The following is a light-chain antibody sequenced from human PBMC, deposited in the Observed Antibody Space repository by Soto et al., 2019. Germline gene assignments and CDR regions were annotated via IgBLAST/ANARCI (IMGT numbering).Light chain of an antibody. CDR2: AAS. J-gene: IGKJ2*01. CDR3: QQTNSFPHT. V-gene: IGKV1D-12*01. CDR1: QGISSW. Sequence: DIQMTQSPSYVSASVGDRVTITCRASQGISSWLAWYQQKPGKFTKLLIYAASSLQSGVPSRLSGGGSGTDFTLTISSLQPEYFATYYCQQTNSFPHTFGQGTKLEIK.